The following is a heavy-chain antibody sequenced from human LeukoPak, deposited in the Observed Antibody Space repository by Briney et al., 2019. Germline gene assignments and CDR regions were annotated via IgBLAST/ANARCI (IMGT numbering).Heavy chain of an antibody. CDR1: GFTFSSYA. V-gene: IGHV3-43*02. CDR2: ISGDGGST. CDR3: AKTTGIYGGNSNY. D-gene: IGHD4-23*01. J-gene: IGHJ4*02. Sequence: GGSLRLSCAASGFTFSSYAMSWVRQAPGKGLEWVSLISGDGGSTYYADSVKGRFTISRDNSKNSLYLQMNSLRTEDTALYYCAKTTGIYGGNSNYWGQGTLVTVSS.